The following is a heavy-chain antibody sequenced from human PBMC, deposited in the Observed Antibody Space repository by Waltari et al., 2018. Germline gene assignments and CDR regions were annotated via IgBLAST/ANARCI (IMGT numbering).Heavy chain of an antibody. V-gene: IGHV3-74*01. Sequence: EVQLVESGGGLFQAGGSLRLSCEASGFTVSGSWMHWVRQGPGKGLLCVSRINRDGSDTAYADSAKGRFTISRDNAKNTLFLQMNSLRDEDTGVYYCARAGLLGGLDWWGQGTLVTVSS. D-gene: IGHD2-15*01. J-gene: IGHJ4*02. CDR2: INRDGSDT. CDR1: GFTVSGSW. CDR3: ARAGLLGGLDW.